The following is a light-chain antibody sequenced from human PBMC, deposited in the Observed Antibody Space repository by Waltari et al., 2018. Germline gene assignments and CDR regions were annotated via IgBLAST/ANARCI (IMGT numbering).Light chain of an antibody. J-gene: IGLJ2*01. Sequence: QSALTQPASVSEPPGQSITIACTGTRSAVGGFNYVSWYQQHPGNTPEPMIYEVNTWPPGVSNRFSGSKSGNTASLTISGLQAEDEADYYCSSYTSSRTLVFGGGTKLTVL. CDR3: SSYTSSRTLV. V-gene: IGLV2-14*01. CDR2: EVN. CDR1: RSAVGGFNY.